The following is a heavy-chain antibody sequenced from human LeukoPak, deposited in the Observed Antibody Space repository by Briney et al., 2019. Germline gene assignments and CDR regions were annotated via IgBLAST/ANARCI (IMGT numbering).Heavy chain of an antibody. J-gene: IGHJ4*02. D-gene: IGHD6-13*01. CDR1: GFTFSTYW. CDR3: ASRGTSSWYYFDC. CDR2: INSDGSSA. Sequence: PGGSLRLSCAASGFTFSTYWMHWVRQAPGKGLVWVSRINSDGSSANYADSVKGRFTISRDNGKNTLYLQMNSLRAEDTAVYYCASRGTSSWYYFDCWGQGTLVIVSS. V-gene: IGHV3-74*01.